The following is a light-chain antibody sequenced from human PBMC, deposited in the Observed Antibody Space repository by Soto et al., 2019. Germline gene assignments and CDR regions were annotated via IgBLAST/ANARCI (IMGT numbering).Light chain of an antibody. CDR3: ASYTVTNTVF. J-gene: IGLJ2*01. Sequence: QSALSQPASVSGSPGQSISISCTGTNSDIGTYDYVSWYQQHPGKAPKLMIYEVSNRPSGVSNRFSGSKSGNTASLTISGLQADDEADSYCASYTVTNTVFFGGVTQLTVL. CDR2: EVS. CDR1: NSDIGTYDY. V-gene: IGLV2-14*01.